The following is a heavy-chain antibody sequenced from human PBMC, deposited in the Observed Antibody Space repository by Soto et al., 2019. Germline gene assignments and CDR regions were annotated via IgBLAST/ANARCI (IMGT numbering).Heavy chain of an antibody. CDR2: IYATGTT. J-gene: IGHJ5*02. V-gene: IGHV4-4*07. CDR1: GASISGFY. CDR3: VRDGTKTLRDWFDP. Sequence: SETLSLTCTVSGASISGFYWSWIRKSAGKGLEWIGRIYATGTTDYNPSLKSRFMMSVDTSKKQFSLKLRSVTAADTAVYYCVRDGTKTLRDWFDPWGQGISVTVSS. D-gene: IGHD1-1*01.